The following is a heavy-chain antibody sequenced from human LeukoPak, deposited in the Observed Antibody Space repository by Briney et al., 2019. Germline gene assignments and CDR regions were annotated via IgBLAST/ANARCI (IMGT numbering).Heavy chain of an antibody. D-gene: IGHD3-16*01. J-gene: IGHJ3*02. V-gene: IGHV1-2*06. CDR1: GYTFTGYY. CDR3: ARPIMITFGGVCAFDI. Sequence: WASVKVSCKASGYTFTGYYMHWVRQAPGQGLEWMGRINHNSGGTNYAQKFQGRVTMTRDTSISTAYMELSRLRSDDTAVYYCARPIMITFGGVCAFDIWGQGTMVTVSS. CDR2: INHNSGGT.